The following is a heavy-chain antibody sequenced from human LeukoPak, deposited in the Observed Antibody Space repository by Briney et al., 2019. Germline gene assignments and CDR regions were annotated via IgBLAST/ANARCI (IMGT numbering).Heavy chain of an antibody. D-gene: IGHD3-16*02. V-gene: IGHV1-18*01. CDR2: ISAYNGNT. CDR1: GGTFSSYA. J-gene: IGHJ4*02. CDR3: ARDPPTYYDYVWGSYRFDY. Sequence: ASVKVSCKASGGTFSSYAISWVRQAPGQGLEWMGWISAYNGNTNYAQKLQGRVTMTTDTSTSTAYMELRSLRSDDTAVYYCARDPPTYYDYVWGSYRFDYWGQGTLVTVSS.